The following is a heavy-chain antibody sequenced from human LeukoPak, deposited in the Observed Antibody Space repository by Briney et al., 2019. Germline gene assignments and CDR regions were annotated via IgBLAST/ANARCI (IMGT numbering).Heavy chain of an antibody. J-gene: IGHJ4*02. Sequence: VASVKVSCKASGGTFSSYAISWVRQAPGQGLEWMGGIIPIFGTANYAQKFQGRVTITADKSTSTAYMELSSLRSEDTAVYYCARDQYATGYFDYWGQGTLVTVSS. CDR1: GGTFSSYA. CDR2: IIPIFGTA. V-gene: IGHV1-69*06. D-gene: IGHD2-2*01. CDR3: ARDQYATGYFDY.